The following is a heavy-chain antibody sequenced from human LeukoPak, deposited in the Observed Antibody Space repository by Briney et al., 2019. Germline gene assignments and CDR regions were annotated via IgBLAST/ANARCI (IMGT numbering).Heavy chain of an antibody. CDR3: ARSSVRVPFDY. J-gene: IGHJ4*02. CDR2: ISSSGSTI. D-gene: IGHD6-25*01. Sequence: GGSLRLFCAASGFTFSSYEMNWVRQAPGKGLEWVSYISSSGSTIYYADSVKGRFTISRDNAKNSLYLQMNSLRAEDTAVYYCARSSVRVPFDYWGQGTLVTVSS. V-gene: IGHV3-48*03. CDR1: GFTFSSYE.